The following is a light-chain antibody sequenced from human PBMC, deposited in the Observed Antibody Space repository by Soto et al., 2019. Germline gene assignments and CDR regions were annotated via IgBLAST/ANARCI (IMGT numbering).Light chain of an antibody. CDR1: GGDVGSYNY. CDR3: CSYEGAYTSFV. CDR2: DVT. J-gene: IGLJ1*01. V-gene: IGLV2-11*01. Sequence: QSGLAQPGSVCGGPGQSITLSCTGTGGDVGSYNYVSWYQQQPGKAPKLLIYDVTIRTSGVSARFSGSKSGNTASLTISGLQAEDDADYFCCSYEGAYTSFVFGTGTKVTVL.